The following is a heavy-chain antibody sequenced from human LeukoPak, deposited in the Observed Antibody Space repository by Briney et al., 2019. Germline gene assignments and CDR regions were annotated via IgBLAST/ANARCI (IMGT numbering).Heavy chain of an antibody. J-gene: IGHJ4*02. CDR2: ISGSGGST. V-gene: IGHV3-23*01. CDR3: AKDSYYGSGSYGLLDY. D-gene: IGHD3-10*01. Sequence: GGSLRLSCAASGFTFSSYAMSWVRQAPGKGLEWVSAISGSGGSTYYADSVEGRFTISRDNSKNTLYLQMNSLRAEDTAVYYCAKDSYYGSGSYGLLDYWGQGTLVTVSS. CDR1: GFTFSSYA.